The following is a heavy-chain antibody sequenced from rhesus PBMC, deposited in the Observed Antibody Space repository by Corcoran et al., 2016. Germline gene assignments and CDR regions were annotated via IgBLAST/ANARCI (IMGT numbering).Heavy chain of an antibody. J-gene: IGHJ3*01. D-gene: IGHD3-16*01. V-gene: IGHV4-173*01. CDR3: AGRGYYSYGAFDF. CDR1: GGSISSNY. Sequence: QLQLQESGPGLVKPSETLSLTCAVSGGSISSNYWSWIRQPPGKGLEGIGRISGSGGRTDYNPSLRSRVTISTDTSKNQFSLKLTSVTAADTAVYYCAGRGYYSYGAFDFWGQGLRVTVSS. CDR2: ISGSGGRT.